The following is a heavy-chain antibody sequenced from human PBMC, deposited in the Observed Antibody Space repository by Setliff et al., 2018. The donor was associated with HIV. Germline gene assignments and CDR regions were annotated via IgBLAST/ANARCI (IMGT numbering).Heavy chain of an antibody. J-gene: IGHJ4*01. CDR2: FYSGGGT. D-gene: IGHD2-15*01. Sequence: SETLSLTCTVSTGSISRYFYYWAWIRQPPGKGLEWIGSFYSGGGTSYNPSLNSRVTISVDTSKNQFSLKLRSVTAADTSMYYCARQRADCSGGSCYGYWGQGTLVTDS. CDR1: TGSISRYFYY. CDR3: ARQRADCSGGSCYGY. V-gene: IGHV4-39*01.